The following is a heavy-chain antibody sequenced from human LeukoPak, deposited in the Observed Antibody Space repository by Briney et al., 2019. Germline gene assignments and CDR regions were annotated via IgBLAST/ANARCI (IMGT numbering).Heavy chain of an antibody. CDR3: ARDRGYYDSSGYYSSYFDY. D-gene: IGHD3-22*01. V-gene: IGHV4-59*12. CDR1: GGSISSYY. CDR2: IYYSGST. Sequence: SETLSLTCTVSGGSISSYYWSWIRQPPGKGLEWIGYIYYSGSTNYNPSLKSRVTISVDTSKNQFSLKLSSVTAADTAVYYCARDRGYYDSSGYYSSYFDYWGQGTLVTVSS. J-gene: IGHJ4*02.